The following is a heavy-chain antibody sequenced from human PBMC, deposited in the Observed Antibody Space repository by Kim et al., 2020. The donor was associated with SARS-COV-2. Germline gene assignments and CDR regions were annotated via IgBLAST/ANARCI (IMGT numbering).Heavy chain of an antibody. Sequence: GGSLRLSCEVSGLIFSNFWMNWVRQAPGKGLEWVANISSDGGAKNYVDSVKGRFTISRDNRKNSLHLHMSSLRVEDTAAYYCVPGHWFGAWGQGTLVTFS. D-gene: IGHD3-9*01. V-gene: IGHV3-7*03. CDR3: VPGHWFGA. CDR2: ISSDGGAK. CDR1: GLIFSNFW. J-gene: IGHJ5*02.